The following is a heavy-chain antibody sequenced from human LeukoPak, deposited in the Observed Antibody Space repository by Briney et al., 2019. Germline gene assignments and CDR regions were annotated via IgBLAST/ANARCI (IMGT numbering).Heavy chain of an antibody. Sequence: SQTLSLTCAVSGGSVNSGGFSWTWIRRPPGKGLEWIGYVYHTGNMYFNPSLEGRVTISVDTSKNQFSLKLSSVTAADTAVYYCARVPRSGWYMGVDYWGQGTLVTVPS. CDR1: GGSVNSGGFS. J-gene: IGHJ4*02. CDR3: ARVPRSGWYMGVDY. D-gene: IGHD6-13*01. V-gene: IGHV4-30-2*01. CDR2: VYHTGNM.